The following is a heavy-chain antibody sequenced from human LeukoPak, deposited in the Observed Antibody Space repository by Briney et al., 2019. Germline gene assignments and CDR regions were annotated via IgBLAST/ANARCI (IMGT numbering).Heavy chain of an antibody. J-gene: IGHJ4*02. V-gene: IGHV1-2*02. CDR1: GYTFTGYY. Sequence: ASVKVSCKASGYTFTGYYMHWVRQAPGQGLEWMGWINPNSGGTNYAQKFQGRVTMTEDTSTDTAYMELSSLRSEDTAVYYCATVVDVLLWFGEFVYWGQGTLVTVSS. CDR3: ATVVDVLLWFGEFVY. CDR2: INPNSGGT. D-gene: IGHD3-10*01.